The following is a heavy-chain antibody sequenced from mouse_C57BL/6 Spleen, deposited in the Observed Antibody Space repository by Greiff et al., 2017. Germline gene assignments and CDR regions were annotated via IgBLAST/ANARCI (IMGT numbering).Heavy chain of an antibody. V-gene: IGHV2-9-1*01. CDR3: ARNWYYYGSSYAMDY. CDR2: IWTGGGT. Sequence: VQVVESGPGLVAPSQSLSITCTVSGFSLTSYAISWVRQPPGKGLEWLGVIWTGGGTNYNSALKSRLSISKDNSKSQVFLKMNSLQTDDTARYYCARNWYYYGSSYAMDYWGQGTSVTVSS. CDR1: GFSLTSYA. J-gene: IGHJ4*01. D-gene: IGHD1-1*01.